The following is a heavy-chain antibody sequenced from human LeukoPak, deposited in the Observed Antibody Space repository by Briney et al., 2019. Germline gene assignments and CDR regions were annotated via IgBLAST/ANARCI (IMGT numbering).Heavy chain of an antibody. V-gene: IGHV4-34*01. Sequence: SETLSLTCAVYSGSFSGYSWNWIRRPPGKGLEWIGEINHSGSTNYNPSLKSRVTISVDPSKNQFSLKLSSVTAADTAVYYCARSRIPAPGPTHWGQGTLVTVSS. J-gene: IGHJ4*02. CDR3: ARSRIPAPGPTH. CDR1: SGSFSGYS. D-gene: IGHD6-13*01. CDR2: INHSGST.